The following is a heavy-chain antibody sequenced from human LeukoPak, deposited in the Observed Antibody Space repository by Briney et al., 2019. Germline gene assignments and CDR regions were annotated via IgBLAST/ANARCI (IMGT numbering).Heavy chain of an antibody. D-gene: IGHD2-15*01. Sequence: ASVKVSCKASGYTFTGYYMHWVRQAPGQGLEWMGIINPSGGSTSYAQKFQGRVTMTRDMSTSTVYMELSSLRSEDTAVYYCARAGLDCSGGSCYSGDWFDPWGQGTLVTVSS. CDR1: GYTFTGYY. CDR2: INPSGGST. J-gene: IGHJ5*02. V-gene: IGHV1-46*01. CDR3: ARAGLDCSGGSCYSGDWFDP.